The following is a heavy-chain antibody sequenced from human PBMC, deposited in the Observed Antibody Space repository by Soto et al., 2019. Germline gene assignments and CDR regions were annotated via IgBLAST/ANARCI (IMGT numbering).Heavy chain of an antibody. CDR3: ARGRYGDY. V-gene: IGHV1-18*01. J-gene: IGHJ4*02. D-gene: IGHD1-1*01. Sequence: QVHLVQSGAEVKKPGASVKVSCKGSGYGFTTYGITWVRQAPGQGLEWMAWISAHNGNTDYAQNLPARGPVTRDTSTSTAYMELRSLRSDDTAVYYCARGRYGDYWGQGALVTVSS. CDR1: GYGFTTYG. CDR2: ISAHNGNT.